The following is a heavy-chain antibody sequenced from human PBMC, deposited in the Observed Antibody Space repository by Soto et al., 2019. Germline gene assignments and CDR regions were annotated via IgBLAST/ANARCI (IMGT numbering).Heavy chain of an antibody. CDR3: ARVAGSTDY. J-gene: IGHJ4*02. Sequence: GASVKVSCKASGYTFTTYDFNWVRQAPGQGLEWMGWLNPKSGNTGSAQKFQGRVTMTRDSSISTVYMELSSLSSDDTAIYYCARVAGSTDYWGQGTLVTVSS. D-gene: IGHD1-26*01. V-gene: IGHV1-8*01. CDR2: LNPKSGNT. CDR1: GYTFTTYD.